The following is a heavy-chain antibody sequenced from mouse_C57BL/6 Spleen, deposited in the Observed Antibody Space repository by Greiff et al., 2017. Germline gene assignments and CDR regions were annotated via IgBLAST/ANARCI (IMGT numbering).Heavy chain of an antibody. CDR1: GFTFSNYW. D-gene: IGHD4-1*01. J-gene: IGHJ2*01. CDR3: TELDGAFDY. V-gene: IGHV6-3*01. Sequence: DVKLEESGGGLVQPGGSMKLSCVASGFTFSNYWMNWVRQSPEKGLEWVAQIRLKSDNYATHYAESVKGRFTISRDDSKSSVYLQMNNLRAEDTGIYYCTELDGAFDYWGQGTTLTVSS. CDR2: IRLKSDNYAT.